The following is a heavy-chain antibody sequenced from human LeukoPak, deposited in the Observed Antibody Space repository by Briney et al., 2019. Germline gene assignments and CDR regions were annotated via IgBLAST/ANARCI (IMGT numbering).Heavy chain of an antibody. D-gene: IGHD3-22*01. J-gene: IGHJ4*02. CDR2: MNPNSGNT. Sequence: ASVKVSCKASGYTFTSYDINWVRQATGQGLEWMGWMNPNSGNTSYAQKFQGRVTMTRNTSISTAYMELSSLRSEDTAVYYCARGRIYDHSLYYWGQGTLVTVSS. CDR3: ARGRIYDHSLYY. V-gene: IGHV1-8*01. CDR1: GYTFTSYD.